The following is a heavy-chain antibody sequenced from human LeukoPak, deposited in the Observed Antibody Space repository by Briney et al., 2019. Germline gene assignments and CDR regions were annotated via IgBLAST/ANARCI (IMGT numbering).Heavy chain of an antibody. CDR3: ARTYSNYGGSYYYYYMDV. V-gene: IGHV4-61*02. J-gene: IGHJ6*03. Sequence: SETLSLTCTVSGGSISSGSYYWSWIRQPAGKGLEWIGRICTSGSTNYNPSLKSRVTISVDTSKNQFSLKLSSVTAADTAVYYCARTYSNYGGSYYYYYMDVWGKGTTVTVSS. CDR2: ICTSGST. D-gene: IGHD4-11*01. CDR1: GGSISSGSYY.